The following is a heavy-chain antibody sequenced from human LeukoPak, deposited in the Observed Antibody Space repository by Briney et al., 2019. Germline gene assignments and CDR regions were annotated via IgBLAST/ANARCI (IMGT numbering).Heavy chain of an antibody. D-gene: IGHD3-22*01. Sequence: SETLSLTCAVSGGSISSGGYSWSWIRQPPGKGLEWIGYIYHSGSTYYNPSLKSRVTISVDRSKNQFSLKLSSVTAADTAVYYCARGDYYYDSSGYYSNDAFDIWGQGTMVTVFS. V-gene: IGHV4-30-2*01. CDR3: ARGDYYYDSSGYYSNDAFDI. CDR2: IYHSGST. CDR1: GGSISSGGYS. J-gene: IGHJ3*02.